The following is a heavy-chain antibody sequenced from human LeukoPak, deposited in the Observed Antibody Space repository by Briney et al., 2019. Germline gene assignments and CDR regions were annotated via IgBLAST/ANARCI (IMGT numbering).Heavy chain of an antibody. V-gene: IGHV3-23*01. CDR3: ATSMIVVVNDAFDI. J-gene: IGHJ3*02. Sequence: GGSLRLSCAALGFTFSTYSLNWVRQAPGKGLEWVSAISGSGGSTYYADSVKGRFTISRDNSKNTLYLQMNSLRAEDTAVYYCATSMIVVVNDAFDIWGQGTMVTVSS. CDR1: GFTFSTYS. D-gene: IGHD3-22*01. CDR2: ISGSGGST.